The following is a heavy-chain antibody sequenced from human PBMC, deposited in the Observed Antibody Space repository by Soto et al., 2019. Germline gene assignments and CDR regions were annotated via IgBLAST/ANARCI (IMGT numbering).Heavy chain of an antibody. J-gene: IGHJ6*03. CDR1: GGSISSYY. Sequence: QVQLQESGPGLVKPSETLSLTCTVSGGSISSYYWSWIRQPPGKGLEWIGYIYYSGSTNYNPSLKSRVTISVDTSNNQLSLKLSSVTAADTAVNYCARCQRLIAVAGTNSYYYYMDVWGKGTTVTVSS. CDR3: ARCQRLIAVAGTNSYYYYMDV. CDR2: IYYSGST. V-gene: IGHV4-59*08. D-gene: IGHD6-19*01.